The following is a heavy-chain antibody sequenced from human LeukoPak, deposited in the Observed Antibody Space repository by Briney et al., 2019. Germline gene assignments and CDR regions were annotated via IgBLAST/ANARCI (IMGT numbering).Heavy chain of an antibody. CDR3: AKGYYFGSGSYSTPYDY. CDR1: GFTFSNYA. V-gene: IGHV3-23*01. Sequence: PGGSLRLSCEASGFTFSNYAMSWVRQAPGKGLEWVSTLSVSGGSTYYADSVKGRFTISRDTSENSLYLQMNSLRAEDTAVYYCAKGYYFGSGSYSTPYDYWGQGTLVTVSS. D-gene: IGHD3-10*01. J-gene: IGHJ4*02. CDR2: LSVSGGST.